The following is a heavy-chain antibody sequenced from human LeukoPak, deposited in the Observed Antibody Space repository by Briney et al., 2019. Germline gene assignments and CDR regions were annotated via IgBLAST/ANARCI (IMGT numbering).Heavy chain of an antibody. CDR1: GYTFTSYG. D-gene: IGHD3-22*01. Sequence: AASVKVSCKASGYTFTSYGISWVRQAPGQGLEWMGWISAYNGNTNYAQKLQGRVTMTTDTSTSTAYMELRSLRSDDTAVYYCAKVIRASISVIVVVKASFDYWGQGSLVTVSS. CDR3: AKVIRASISVIVVVKASFDY. CDR2: ISAYNGNT. J-gene: IGHJ4*02. V-gene: IGHV1-18*01.